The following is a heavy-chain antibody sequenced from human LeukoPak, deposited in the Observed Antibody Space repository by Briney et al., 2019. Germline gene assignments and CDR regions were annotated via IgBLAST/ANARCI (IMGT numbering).Heavy chain of an antibody. Sequence: SVKVSCKASGGTFSSYAISWVRQAPGQGLEWMGRIIPIFGTANYAQRFQGRVTITTDESTSTAYMELSSLRSEDTAVYYCARGKTYDFWSGSFDYWGQGTLVTVSS. CDR3: ARGKTYDFWSGSFDY. CDR1: GGTFSSYA. V-gene: IGHV1-69*05. CDR2: IIPIFGTA. D-gene: IGHD3-3*01. J-gene: IGHJ4*02.